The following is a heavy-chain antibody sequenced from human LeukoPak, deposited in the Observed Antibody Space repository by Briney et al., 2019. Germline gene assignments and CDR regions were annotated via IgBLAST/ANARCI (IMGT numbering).Heavy chain of an antibody. J-gene: IGHJ4*02. CDR2: ISWNSGSI. V-gene: IGHV3-9*03. Sequence: GGSLRLSCAASGFTFDDYAMHWVRQAPGKGLEWVSGISWNSGSIGYADSVKGRFTISRDNAKNSLYLQMNSLRAEDMALYYCAKDIRSSSRAAVFDHWGQGALVTVSS. CDR3: AKDIRSSSRAAVFDH. CDR1: GFTFDDYA. D-gene: IGHD2-15*01.